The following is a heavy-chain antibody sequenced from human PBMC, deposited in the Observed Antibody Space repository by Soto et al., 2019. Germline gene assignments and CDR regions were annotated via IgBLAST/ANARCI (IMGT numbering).Heavy chain of an antibody. D-gene: IGHD1-26*01. Sequence: ASVNVSCNASGYTFTSYDINWVRQATGQGLEWMGWMNPNSGNTGYAQKFQGRVTMTRNTSISTAYMELSSLRSEDTAVYYCAIDVPSGSYNLDYWGQRHLVTGSS. V-gene: IGHV1-8*01. CDR2: MNPNSGNT. J-gene: IGHJ4*02. CDR3: AIDVPSGSYNLDY. CDR1: GYTFTSYD.